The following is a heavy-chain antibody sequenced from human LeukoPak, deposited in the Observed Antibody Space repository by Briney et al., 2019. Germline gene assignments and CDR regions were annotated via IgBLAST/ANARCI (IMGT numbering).Heavy chain of an antibody. CDR2: ISAYNGNT. V-gene: IGHV1-18*01. Sequence: ASVKVSCKASGYTFTSYGISWVRQAPGQRLEWMGWISAYNGNTNYAQKLQGRVTMTTDTSTSTAYMELRSLRSDDTAVYYCARDRVLLWFGELLSGGEDYYMDVWGKGTTVTVSS. CDR3: ARDRVLLWFGELLSGGEDYYMDV. CDR1: GYTFTSYG. J-gene: IGHJ6*03. D-gene: IGHD3-10*01.